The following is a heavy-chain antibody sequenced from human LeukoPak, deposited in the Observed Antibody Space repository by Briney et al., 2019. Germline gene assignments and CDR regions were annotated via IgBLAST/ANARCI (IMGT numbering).Heavy chain of an antibody. CDR1: GGTFSSYT. D-gene: IGHD3-22*01. V-gene: IGHV1-69*04. Sequence: SVKVSCKASGGTFSSYTISWVRQAPGQGLEWMGRIIPILGIANYAQKFQGRVTITADKSTSTAYMELSSLRSEDTAVYYCARDPSYSSGSRDWGQGTLVTVSS. CDR2: IIPILGIA. CDR3: ARDPSYSSGSRD. J-gene: IGHJ4*02.